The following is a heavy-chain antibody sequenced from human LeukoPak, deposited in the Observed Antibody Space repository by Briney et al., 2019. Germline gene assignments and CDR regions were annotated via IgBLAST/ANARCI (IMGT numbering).Heavy chain of an antibody. V-gene: IGHV7-4-1*02. Sequence: ASVKVSCKASGYTFTSYAMNWVRQAAGQGLEWKGWINTNTGNPTYAQGFTGRFVFSLDTSVSTAYLQISSLKAEDTAVYYCARDHSRYYGSGSGNWGQGTLVTVSS. CDR3: ARDHSRYYGSGSGN. CDR1: GYTFTSYA. D-gene: IGHD3-10*01. CDR2: INTNTGNP. J-gene: IGHJ4*02.